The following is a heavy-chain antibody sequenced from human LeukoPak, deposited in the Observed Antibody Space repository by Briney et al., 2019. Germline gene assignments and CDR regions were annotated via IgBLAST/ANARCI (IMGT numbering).Heavy chain of an antibody. V-gene: IGHV4-59*01. J-gene: IGHJ4*01. Sequence: SETLSLTCTVSGGSINSYYWSWIRQPPGKGLEWIGYIYYSGSTSYNPSLNSRVTISRDTSKNQFSLNLRSVTAADTAVYYCTSGGMVSGDFWGHGTLVTVSS. CDR1: GGSINSYY. CDR3: TSGGMVSGDF. CDR2: IYYSGST. D-gene: IGHD2-8*01.